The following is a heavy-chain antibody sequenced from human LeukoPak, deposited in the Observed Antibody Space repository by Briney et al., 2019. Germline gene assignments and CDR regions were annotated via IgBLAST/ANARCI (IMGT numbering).Heavy chain of an antibody. D-gene: IGHD6-19*01. CDR1: GGSICSSSDY. J-gene: IGHJ4*02. CDR3: ARRSSGVDY. V-gene: IGHV4-39*01. CDR2: IYFSGRT. Sequence: SGTLSLTCAVSGGSICSSSDYWGWVRHPRGKGLEWIGCIYFSGRTYYHPSRKSRATTPVGTSKKQFCLKLSSVTAADTAVYYCARRSSGVDYWGQGTLVTVSS.